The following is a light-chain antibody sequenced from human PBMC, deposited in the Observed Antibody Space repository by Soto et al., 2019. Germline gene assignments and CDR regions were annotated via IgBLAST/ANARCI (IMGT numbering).Light chain of an antibody. Sequence: DIVMTQTPLSLHVTPGEPASISCRSSQSILDSDEGKTYLDWKLQKPGKSPQLLIQTLSYRASGVRDRFSGSGSGTDFTLKISRVEAEDVGVYYCMQRIEFPWTFGRGTKVEIK. V-gene: IGKV2-40*01. CDR2: TLS. CDR3: MQRIEFPWT. J-gene: IGKJ1*01. CDR1: QSILDSDEGKTY.